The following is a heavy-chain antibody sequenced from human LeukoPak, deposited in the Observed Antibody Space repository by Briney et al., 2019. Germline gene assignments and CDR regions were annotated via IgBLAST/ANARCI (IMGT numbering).Heavy chain of an antibody. J-gene: IGHJ4*02. Sequence: GGSLRLSCAASGFTFSSYAMSWVRQAPGKGLEWVSAISGSGGSTYYADSVKGRFTISRDNSKNTLYLQMSSLRAEDTAVYYCAKDFDYGGNLDYWGQGTLVTVSS. V-gene: IGHV3-23*01. CDR2: ISGSGGST. D-gene: IGHD4-23*01. CDR3: AKDFDYGGNLDY. CDR1: GFTFSSYA.